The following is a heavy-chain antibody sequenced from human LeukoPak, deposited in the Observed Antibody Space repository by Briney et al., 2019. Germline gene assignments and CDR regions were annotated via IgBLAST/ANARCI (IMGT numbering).Heavy chain of an antibody. CDR2: ISYDGSNK. Sequence: SCKASGFTFSSYAMHWVRQAPGKGLEWVAVISYDGSNKYYADSVKGRFTISRDNSKNTLYLQMNSLRAEDTAVYYCARGEQQLVNYWGQGTLVTVSS. J-gene: IGHJ4*02. CDR3: ARGEQQLVNY. D-gene: IGHD6-13*01. V-gene: IGHV3-30-3*01. CDR1: GFTFSSYA.